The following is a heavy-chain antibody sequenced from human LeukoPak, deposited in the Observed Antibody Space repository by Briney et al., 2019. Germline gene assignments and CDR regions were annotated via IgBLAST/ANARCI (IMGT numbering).Heavy chain of an antibody. CDR2: INPNSGAT. CDR1: GYTFTGYY. V-gene: IGHV1-2*02. J-gene: IGHJ4*02. D-gene: IGHD1-1*01. Sequence: ASVKVSCKASGYTFTGYYMHWVRQAPGQGLEWMGWINPNSGATNYAQKFQGRVTMTRDTSIRTAYMELSRLRSDDTAVYYCAATGKTRFFDYWGQGTLVTVSS. CDR3: AATGKTRFFDY.